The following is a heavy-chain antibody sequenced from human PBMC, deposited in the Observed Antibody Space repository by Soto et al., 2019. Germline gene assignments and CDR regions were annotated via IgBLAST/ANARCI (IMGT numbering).Heavy chain of an antibody. CDR3: AEGSCSGGSRFRFEY. Sequence: EVQLLESGGGLVQPGGSLRLSCAASGFTFTAYAMSWVRQAPGKGLEWISIISGRGDDTNYADSVKGRFTISRDNSKNTVYLQMNRLRAEDTAIYYCAEGSCSGGSRFRFEYRGQGTLVTVSS. J-gene: IGHJ4*02. V-gene: IGHV3-23*01. D-gene: IGHD2-15*01. CDR1: GFTFTAYA. CDR2: ISGRGDDT.